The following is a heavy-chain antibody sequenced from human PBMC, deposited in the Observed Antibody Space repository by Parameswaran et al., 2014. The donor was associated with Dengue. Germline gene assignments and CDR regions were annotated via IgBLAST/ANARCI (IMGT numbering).Heavy chain of an antibody. CDR2: IKQDGSEK. D-gene: IGHD1-26*01. Sequence: VRQMPGKGLEWVANIKQDGSEKYYVDSVKGRFTISRDNAKNSLYLQMNSLRAEDTAVYYCARQSYHVDAFDIWGQGTMVTVSS. CDR3: ARQSYHVDAFDI. J-gene: IGHJ3*02. V-gene: IGHV3-7*01.